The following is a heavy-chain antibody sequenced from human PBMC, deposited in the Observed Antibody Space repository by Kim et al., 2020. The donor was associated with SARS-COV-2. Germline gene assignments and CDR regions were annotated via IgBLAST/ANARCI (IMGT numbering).Heavy chain of an antibody. J-gene: IGHJ4*02. CDR1: GGSFSGYY. V-gene: IGHV4-34*01. D-gene: IGHD1-26*01. Sequence: SETLSLTCAVYGGSFSGYYWSWIRQPPGKGLEWIGEINHSGSTNYNPSLKSRVTISVDTSKNQFSLKLSSVTAADTAVYYCARFWGGSYYRPLRGYNGKDYWGQGTLVTVSS. CDR3: ARFWGGSYYRPLRGYNGKDY. CDR2: INHSGST.